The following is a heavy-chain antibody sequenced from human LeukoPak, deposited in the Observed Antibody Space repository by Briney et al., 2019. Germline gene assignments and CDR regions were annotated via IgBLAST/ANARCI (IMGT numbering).Heavy chain of an antibody. Sequence: PGGSLRLSCAASGFTFRNYAMNWARQAPGKGLEWVSFISSSSTYIYYADSEKGRFTISRDNAKNSLYLQMNSLRAEDTAVYYCARARTALVVVTAPPDYWGQGTLVTVSS. D-gene: IGHD2-21*02. CDR2: ISSSSTYI. CDR3: ARARTALVVVTAPPDY. CDR1: GFTFRNYA. J-gene: IGHJ4*02. V-gene: IGHV3-21*01.